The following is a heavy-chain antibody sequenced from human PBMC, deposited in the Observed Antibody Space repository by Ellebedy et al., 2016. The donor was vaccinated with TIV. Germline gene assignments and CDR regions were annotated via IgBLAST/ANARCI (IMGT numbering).Heavy chain of an antibody. Sequence: AASVKVSCKASGGTFSSYAISWVRQAPGQGLEWMGGIIPIFGTANYAQKFQGRVTITADESTSTAYMELSSLRSDDTAVYYCARGGGAAGYYGMDVWGQGTMVTVSS. V-gene: IGHV1-69*13. J-gene: IGHJ6*02. D-gene: IGHD3-16*01. CDR1: GGTFSSYA. CDR3: ARGGGAAGYYGMDV. CDR2: IIPIFGTA.